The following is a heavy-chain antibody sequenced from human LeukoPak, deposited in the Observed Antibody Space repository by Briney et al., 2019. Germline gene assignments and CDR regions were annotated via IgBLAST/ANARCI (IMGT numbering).Heavy chain of an antibody. CDR3: ARGGEYYDFWSGYYPYYYYYMDV. Sequence: ASVKVSCKASGYTFTSYDINWVRQATGQGLEWMGWMNPNSGNTGYAQKFQGRVTITRNTSISTAYMELSSLRSEDTAVYYCARGGEYYDFWSGYYPYYYYYMDVWGKGTTATVSS. J-gene: IGHJ6*03. D-gene: IGHD3-3*01. CDR2: MNPNSGNT. V-gene: IGHV1-8*03. CDR1: GYTFTSYD.